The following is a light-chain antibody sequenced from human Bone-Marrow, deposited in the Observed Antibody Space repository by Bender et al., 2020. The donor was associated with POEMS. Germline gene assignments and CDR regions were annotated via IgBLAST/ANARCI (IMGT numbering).Light chain of an antibody. Sequence: QSALTQPASVSGSPGQSITISCTGTSSDVGGHNYVSWYQQHPDKAPTLMIYDVTNRPSGVSNRFSGSKSGNTASLTISGLQAEDEADYYCCSYAAGYVFGTGTKVTVL. V-gene: IGLV2-14*03. J-gene: IGLJ1*01. CDR3: CSYAAGYV. CDR1: SSDVGGHNY. CDR2: DVT.